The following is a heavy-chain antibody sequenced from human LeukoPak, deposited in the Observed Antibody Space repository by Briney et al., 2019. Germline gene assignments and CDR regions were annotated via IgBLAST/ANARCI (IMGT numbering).Heavy chain of an antibody. V-gene: IGHV4-61*02. CDR3: ARGFGTTNFDY. J-gene: IGHJ4*02. CDR2: IYTSGST. D-gene: IGHD1-1*01. CDR1: GGSISSGSYY. Sequence: PSETLSLTCTVSGGSISSGSYYWSWIRQPAGKGLEWIGRIYTSGSTNYNPSLKSRVTMSVDTSKNQFSLKLSSVTAADTAVYYCARGFGTTNFDYWGQGTLVTVSS.